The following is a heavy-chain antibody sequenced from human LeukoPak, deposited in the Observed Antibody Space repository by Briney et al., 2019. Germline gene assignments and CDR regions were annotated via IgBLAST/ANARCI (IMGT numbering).Heavy chain of an antibody. V-gene: IGHV3-30*04. CDR1: GLTFSSYA. CDR2: ISYDGSNE. CDR3: ARDGYCGSASCYGWFDP. D-gene: IGHD2-2*03. Sequence: GGSLRLSCAASGLTFSSYAMHWVRQAPGKGLEWVAVISYDGSNEYYADSVKGRFTISRDNSKNTLYVQMNSLRPEDTAVYYCARDGYCGSASCYGWFDPWGQGTLVTVSS. J-gene: IGHJ5*02.